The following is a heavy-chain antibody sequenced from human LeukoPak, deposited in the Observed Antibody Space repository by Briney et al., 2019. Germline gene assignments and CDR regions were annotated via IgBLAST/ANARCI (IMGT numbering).Heavy chain of an antibody. D-gene: IGHD6-6*01. CDR2: INPNSGGT. CDR1: GYTFTGYY. CDR3: ARDQQLDDAFDI. Sequence: ASVKVSCKASGYTFTGYYMHWVRQAPGQGLEWMGWINPNSGGTNYAQKFQGRVTMTRDTSISTAYMELSRLRSDDTAVYYCARDQQLDDAFDIWGQGTMVTVSS. V-gene: IGHV1-2*02. J-gene: IGHJ3*02.